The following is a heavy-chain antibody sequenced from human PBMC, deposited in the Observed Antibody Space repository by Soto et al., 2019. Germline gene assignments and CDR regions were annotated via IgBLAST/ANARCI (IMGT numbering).Heavy chain of an antibody. CDR1: GYNFTRYW. V-gene: IGHV5-10-1*01. J-gene: IGHJ4*02. Sequence: GESRKISCKGSGYNFTRYWISCVRQMPGKGLEWMGRIDPSDSYTNYSPSFQGHVTISADKSISTAYLQWSSLKASDTAMYYCERTPRYYDSSGDQSGSDYWGQGTLVTVSS. CDR3: ERTPRYYDSSGDQSGSDY. D-gene: IGHD3-22*01. CDR2: IDPSDSYT.